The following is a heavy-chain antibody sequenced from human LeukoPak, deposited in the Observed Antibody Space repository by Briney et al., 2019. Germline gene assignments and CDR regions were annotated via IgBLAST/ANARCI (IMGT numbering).Heavy chain of an antibody. CDR3: ARGLRPLLWFGEPPYYFDY. Sequence: SETLSLTCAVYGGSSSGYYWSWIRQPPGKGLEWIGEINHSGSTNYNPSLKSRVTISVDTSKNQFSLKLSSVTAADTAVYYCARGLRPLLWFGEPPYYFDYWGQGTLVTVSS. V-gene: IGHV4-34*01. CDR1: GGSSSGYY. J-gene: IGHJ4*02. CDR2: INHSGST. D-gene: IGHD3-10*01.